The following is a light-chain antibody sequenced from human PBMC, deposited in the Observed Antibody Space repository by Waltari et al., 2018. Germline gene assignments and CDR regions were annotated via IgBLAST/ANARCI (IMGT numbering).Light chain of an antibody. CDR3: QQSLNTPPT. CDR1: QSISNF. Sequence: DIQMTQSPSSLSASVGDRVPITCRTSQSISNFLNWYQQKSGKAPKLLISAASSLQSGVSSRFSGSGSGTEFTLTINNLQPEDFATYYCQQSLNTPPTFGQGSRLDIK. J-gene: IGKJ5*01. CDR2: AAS. V-gene: IGKV1-39*01.